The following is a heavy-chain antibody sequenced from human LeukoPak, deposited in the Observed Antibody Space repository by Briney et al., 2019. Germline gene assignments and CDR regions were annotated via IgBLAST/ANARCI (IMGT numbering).Heavy chain of an antibody. J-gene: IGHJ4*02. CDR3: AKSDLYYDFLTGAYYFDY. Sequence: GGSLRPSCAASGFTFSSYGMSWVRQAPGKGLEWVSGISGSGGSTYYADSVKGRFTISRDNSKNTLYLQMNSLRAEDTAVYYCAKSDLYYDFLTGAYYFDYWGQGTLVTVSS. V-gene: IGHV3-23*01. CDR2: ISGSGGST. CDR1: GFTFSSYG. D-gene: IGHD3-9*01.